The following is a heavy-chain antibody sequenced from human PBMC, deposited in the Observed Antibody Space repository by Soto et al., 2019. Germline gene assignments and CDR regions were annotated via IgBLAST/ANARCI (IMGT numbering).Heavy chain of an antibody. J-gene: IGHJ4*02. CDR3: AKDLGDGNLPPYYFDY. Sequence: EVQLLESGGGLVQPGGSLRLSCAASGFTFSSYAMSWVRRAPGKGLEWVSAISGSGGSTYYADSVKGRFTISRDNSKNTLYLQMNSLRAEDTAVYYCAKDLGDGNLPPYYFDYWGQGTLVTVSS. V-gene: IGHV3-23*01. CDR2: ISGSGGST. CDR1: GFTFSSYA. D-gene: IGHD3-16*01.